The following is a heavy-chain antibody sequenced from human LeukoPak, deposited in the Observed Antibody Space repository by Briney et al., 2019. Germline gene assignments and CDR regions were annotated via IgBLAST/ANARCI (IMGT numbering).Heavy chain of an antibody. J-gene: IGHJ3*01. CDR3: AREGEYYSESGNLVDASDV. V-gene: IGHV1-69*06. CDR1: GGTFTHYV. CDR2: IAPISGTP. D-gene: IGHD3-10*01. Sequence: ASVKVSCKASGGTFTHYVISWVRQAPGQGLEWMGGIAPISGTPMYAQRFQGRVTITADTSTYTAYLEMSSLTSEDTAVYYCAREGEYYSESGNLVDASDVWGQGTMVTVSA.